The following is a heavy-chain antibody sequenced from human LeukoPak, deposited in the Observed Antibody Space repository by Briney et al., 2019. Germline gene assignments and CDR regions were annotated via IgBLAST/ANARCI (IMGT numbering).Heavy chain of an antibody. CDR1: GFTFSSYW. Sequence: GGSLRLSCAASGFTFSSYWMSWVRQAPGKGLEWVANIKQDGSEKYYVDSVKGRFTISRDNANDTLYLQMNSLRAEDTAVYYCVRGTQIFDFWGLGTLVTVSS. CDR3: VRGTQIFDF. V-gene: IGHV3-7*01. D-gene: IGHD2-2*01. CDR2: IKQDGSEK. J-gene: IGHJ4*02.